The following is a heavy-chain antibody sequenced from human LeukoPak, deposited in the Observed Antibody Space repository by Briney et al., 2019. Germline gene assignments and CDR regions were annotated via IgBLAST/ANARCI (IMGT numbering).Heavy chain of an antibody. CDR2: INSDGFSI. J-gene: IGHJ6*04. CDR3: ASRYYYDMDV. Sequence: GGSLRLSCAASGFTFSSSWMYWVRQAPGKGLVWASRINSDGFSISYADSVKGRFTISRDNAKKTLYLQINSLRADDTAVYYCASRYYYDMDVWGKGTTVTVSS. CDR1: GFTFSSSW. V-gene: IGHV3-74*01.